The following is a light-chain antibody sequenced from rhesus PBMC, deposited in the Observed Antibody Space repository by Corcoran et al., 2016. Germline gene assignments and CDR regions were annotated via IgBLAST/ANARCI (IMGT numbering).Light chain of an antibody. V-gene: IGLV2-13*03. CDR3: SSYASINTYI. CDR2: EVS. J-gene: IGLJ1*01. CDR1: SSDIGGYNR. Sequence: QAAPTQSPSVSGSPGQSVTISCTGTSSDIGGYNRVSWYQQHPGKAPKVMIYEVSKRPSGVSDRFSGSKSGKTYSLIISGLQAEDEADYYCSSYASINTYIFGAGTRLTVL.